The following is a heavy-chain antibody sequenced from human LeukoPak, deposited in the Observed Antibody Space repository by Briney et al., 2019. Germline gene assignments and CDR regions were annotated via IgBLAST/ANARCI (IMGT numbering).Heavy chain of an antibody. Sequence: PSQTLSLTCTVSGGSISSGDYYWSWIRQPPGKGLEWIGYIYYSGSTYYNPSLKSRVTISVDTSKNQFSLKLSSVTAADTAVYYCARFRSSSWYGFDYWGQGTLVTVSS. CDR3: ARFRSSSWYGFDY. CDR2: IYYSGST. V-gene: IGHV4-30-4*01. D-gene: IGHD6-13*01. J-gene: IGHJ4*02. CDR1: GGSISSGDYY.